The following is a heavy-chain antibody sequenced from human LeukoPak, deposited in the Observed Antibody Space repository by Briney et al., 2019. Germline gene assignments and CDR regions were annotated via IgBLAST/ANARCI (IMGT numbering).Heavy chain of an antibody. Sequence: SETLSLTCAVSGYSISSGYYWGWIREPPGKGLEWIGSIYHSGSTYYNPSLKSRVTISVDTSKNQFSLKLSSVTTADTAVYYCARRAGYCSSISCYNWFDPWGPGTLVTVSS. D-gene: IGHD2-2*01. V-gene: IGHV4-38-2*01. CDR3: ARRAGYCSSISCYNWFDP. CDR2: IYHSGST. J-gene: IGHJ5*02. CDR1: GYSISSGYY.